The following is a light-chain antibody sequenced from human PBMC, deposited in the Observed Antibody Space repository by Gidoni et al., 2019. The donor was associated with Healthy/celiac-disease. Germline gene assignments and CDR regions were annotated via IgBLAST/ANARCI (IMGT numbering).Light chain of an antibody. V-gene: IGKV1-33*01. CDR3: QQYDNLLMYT. CDR2: DAS. Sequence: DIQMTQSPSSLSASVGDRVTITCQASQDISNYLNWYQQKPGKAPKLLIYDASNFETGVPSRFSGSGSGTDFTFTISSLQPEDIATYYCQQYDNLLMYTFXXXTKLEIK. J-gene: IGKJ2*01. CDR1: QDISNY.